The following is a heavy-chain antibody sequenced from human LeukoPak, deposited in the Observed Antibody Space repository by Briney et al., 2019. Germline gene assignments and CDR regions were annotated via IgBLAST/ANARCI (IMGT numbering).Heavy chain of an antibody. CDR2: IYYSGST. D-gene: IGHD6-13*01. V-gene: IGHV4-59*12. CDR3: AREAAAVGYYYYYYMDV. CDR1: GGSMSSYY. Sequence: SETLSLTCTVSGGSMSSYYWSWIRQSPGEGLEWIGYIYYSGSTNYNPSLKSRVTISVDTSKNQFSLKLSSVTAADTSVYYCAREAAAVGYYYYYYMDVWGKGTTVTISS. J-gene: IGHJ6*03.